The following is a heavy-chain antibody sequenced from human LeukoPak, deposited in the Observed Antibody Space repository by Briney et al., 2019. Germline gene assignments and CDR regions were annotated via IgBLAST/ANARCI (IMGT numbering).Heavy chain of an antibody. J-gene: IGHJ4*02. Sequence: GGSLRLSCAASGFTFSSYSMNWVRQAPGKGLEWVSSISSSSSYIYYADSVKGRFTISRDNAKNSLYLQMNSLRAEDTAVYYCAREPPYCGGDCYNDYWGQGTLVTVSS. CDR1: GFTFSSYS. V-gene: IGHV3-21*01. CDR3: AREPPYCGGDCYNDY. D-gene: IGHD2-21*02. CDR2: ISSSSSYI.